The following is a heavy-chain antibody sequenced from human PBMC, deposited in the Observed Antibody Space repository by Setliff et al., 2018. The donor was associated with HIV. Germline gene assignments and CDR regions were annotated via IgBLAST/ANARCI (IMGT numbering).Heavy chain of an antibody. D-gene: IGHD7-27*01. J-gene: IGHJ3*02. V-gene: IGHV1-46*01. CDR2: INSSGGST. CDR1: GYNFTNYG. Sequence: ASVKVSCKASGYNFTNYGITWVRQAPGQGLEWMGIINSSGGSTSYAQKFQGRVTMTRDTSTSTVYMELSSLRSEDTAVYYCARGLTDRGDAFDIWGQGTMVTVSS. CDR3: ARGLTDRGDAFDI.